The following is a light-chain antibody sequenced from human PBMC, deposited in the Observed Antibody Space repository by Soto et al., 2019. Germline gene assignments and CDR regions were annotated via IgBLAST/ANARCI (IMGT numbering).Light chain of an antibody. CDR1: KLGDKY. V-gene: IGLV3-1*01. CDR3: QAWDSSPVV. CDR2: QDS. Sequence: SYELTQPPSVSVSPGQTASITCSGEKLGDKYACWYQQKPGQSPVLVIYQDSKRHSGIPERFSGSNSGNTATLTINGTQAMDEADYFCQAWDSSPVVFGGGTKLTVL. J-gene: IGLJ2*01.